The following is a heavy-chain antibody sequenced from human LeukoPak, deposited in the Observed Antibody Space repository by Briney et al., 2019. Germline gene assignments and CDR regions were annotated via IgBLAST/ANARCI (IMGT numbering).Heavy chain of an antibody. CDR2: ISSSSSYI. CDR1: GFIFSSYS. D-gene: IGHD2-2*01. J-gene: IGHJ4*02. CDR3: ARGYCSSTSCLLFDY. V-gene: IGHV3-21*01. Sequence: GGSLRLSCAASGFIFSSYSMNWVRQAPGKGLEWVSSISSSSSYIYYADSVKGRFTISRDNAKNSLYLQMNSLRAEDTAVYYCARGYCSSTSCLLFDYWGQGTLVTVSS.